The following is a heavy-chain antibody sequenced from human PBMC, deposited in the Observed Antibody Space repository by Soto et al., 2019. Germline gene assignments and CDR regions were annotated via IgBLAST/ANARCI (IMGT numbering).Heavy chain of an antibody. Sequence: QVQLVQSGAEVNKPGASVKVSCKASGYTFIAYYVHWVRQAPGQGLAWMGWINPNNGDTDYEQKFRGRVTMTRDTSIRTAYLELSSLISDDTAVYYCARGKYIVLPGPNWFDPWGQGTLVTVSS. CDR3: ARGKYIVLPGPNWFDP. V-gene: IGHV1-2*02. D-gene: IGHD2-15*01. J-gene: IGHJ5*02. CDR2: INPNNGDT. CDR1: GYTFIAYY.